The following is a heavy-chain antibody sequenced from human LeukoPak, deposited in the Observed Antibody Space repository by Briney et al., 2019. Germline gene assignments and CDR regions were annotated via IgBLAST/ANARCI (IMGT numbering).Heavy chain of an antibody. CDR2: VSSTGGTT. Sequence: PGGSLRLSCAASGFTFSTYGMSWVRQAPGKGLEWVSAVSSTGGTTYYADSVKGRFTISRDNSKNTLFLQINSLRAEDTAVYYCARDGVVEDAFDIWGQGTMVTVSS. D-gene: IGHD2-15*01. J-gene: IGHJ3*02. V-gene: IGHV3-23*01. CDR1: GFTFSTYG. CDR3: ARDGVVEDAFDI.